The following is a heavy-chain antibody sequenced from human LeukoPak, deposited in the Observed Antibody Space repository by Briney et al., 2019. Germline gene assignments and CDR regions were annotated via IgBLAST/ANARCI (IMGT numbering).Heavy chain of an antibody. Sequence: SETLSLTCTVSGGSISTYYWSWIRQPAGKGLEWIGRIYGSGTITYNPSLKSRVTMSVDTSNNQFSLRLTSVTAADTAMYYCTRDSGTTGEVKFNPWGQGILVTVSS. V-gene: IGHV4-4*07. D-gene: IGHD3-10*01. CDR3: TRDSGTTGEVKFNP. J-gene: IGHJ5*02. CDR2: IYGSGTI. CDR1: GGSISTYY.